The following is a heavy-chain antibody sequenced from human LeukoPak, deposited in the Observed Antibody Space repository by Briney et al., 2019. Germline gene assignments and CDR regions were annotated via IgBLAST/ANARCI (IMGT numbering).Heavy chain of an antibody. CDR1: GYSFINYW. CDR3: SIQYYDSSGYFQNDAFDV. CDR2: FYPLDSDT. J-gene: IGHJ3*01. Sequence: GESLKIACKGSGYSFINYWIGWVRQMPGKSLEWMGIFYPLDSDTRYSPSFQGQVTISADKSTSTAYLQWSSLKASDTAVYYCSIQYYDSSGYFQNDAFDVWGQGTMVTVSS. V-gene: IGHV5-51*01. D-gene: IGHD3-22*01.